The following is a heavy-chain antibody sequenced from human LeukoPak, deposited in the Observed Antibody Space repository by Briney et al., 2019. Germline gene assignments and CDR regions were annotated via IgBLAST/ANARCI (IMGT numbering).Heavy chain of an antibody. CDR1: GGSFSGYY. CDR3: ARGEGIVVVPAAINRNGYFDY. CDR2: INHSGST. J-gene: IGHJ4*02. V-gene: IGHV4-34*01. Sequence: SETLSLTCAVYGGSFSGYYWSWIRQPPGKGLEWIGEINHSGSTNYNPSLKSRVTISVDTSKNQFSLKLSSVTAADTAVYYCARGEGIVVVPAAINRNGYFDYWGQGTLVTVSS. D-gene: IGHD2-2*01.